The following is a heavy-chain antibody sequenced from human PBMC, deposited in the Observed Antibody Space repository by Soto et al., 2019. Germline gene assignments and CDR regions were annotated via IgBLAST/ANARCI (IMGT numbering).Heavy chain of an antibody. J-gene: IGHJ6*02. Sequence: QVQLQESGPGLVKPSQTLSLTCTVSGGSISSGGDYWSWIRQHPGKGLEWIGYIYYSGSTYYNPYLKSRVSISVDTSKNPFSLKLSSVTAADTAVYYCARDYRASYPAYYYYGMDVWGQGTTVTVSS. CDR3: ARDYRASYPAYYYYGMDV. CDR1: GGSISSGGDY. V-gene: IGHV4-31*03. CDR2: IYYSGST. D-gene: IGHD3-16*02.